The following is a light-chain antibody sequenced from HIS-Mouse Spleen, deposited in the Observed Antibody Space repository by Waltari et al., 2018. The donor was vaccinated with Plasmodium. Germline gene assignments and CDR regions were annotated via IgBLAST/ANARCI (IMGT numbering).Light chain of an antibody. J-gene: IGKJ4*01. CDR2: DAS. Sequence: EIVLTQSPATLSLSPGERATLSCRASRSVSSYLAGYHQKPGQQPRLLIYDASTRPTRIPARFSGSGSGTNFTLTISSLVPEEFAVYYCRQRSNWPPLTFGGGTKVEIK. CDR1: RSVSSY. CDR3: RQRSNWPPLT. V-gene: IGKV3-11*01.